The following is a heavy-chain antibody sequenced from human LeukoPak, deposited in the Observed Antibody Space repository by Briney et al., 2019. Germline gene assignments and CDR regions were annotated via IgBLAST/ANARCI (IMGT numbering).Heavy chain of an antibody. Sequence: GGSLRLSCAASGFTFSDYYMSWIRQAPGKGLEWVSYISSSGSTIYYADSVKGRFTISRDNAKNSLYLQMNSLRAEDTAVYYCAREAIAVAAPYFDYWGQGTLVTVSP. CDR1: GFTFSDYY. D-gene: IGHD6-19*01. CDR3: AREAIAVAAPYFDY. V-gene: IGHV3-11*01. CDR2: ISSSGSTI. J-gene: IGHJ4*02.